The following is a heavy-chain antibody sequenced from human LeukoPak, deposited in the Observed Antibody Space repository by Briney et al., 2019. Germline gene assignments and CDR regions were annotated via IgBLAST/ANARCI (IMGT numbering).Heavy chain of an antibody. J-gene: IGHJ5*02. CDR3: AKDVWWSVS. V-gene: IGHV3-23*01. CDR2: ISANGVDT. CDR1: GFTFSNHA. D-gene: IGHD2-8*02. Sequence: GGSQRLSCVASGFTFSNHAMTWFRQAPGKGLEWVSAISANGVDTFYAPSVKGRFTISRDNSKNTLYLQINSLRAEDTAIYYCAKDVWWSVSWGQGTLVTVSP.